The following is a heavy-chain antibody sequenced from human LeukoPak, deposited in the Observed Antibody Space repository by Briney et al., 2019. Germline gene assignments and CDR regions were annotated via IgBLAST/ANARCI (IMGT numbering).Heavy chain of an antibody. D-gene: IGHD4-11*01. Sequence: GGSLTLSCAASGFTISNNYMNWVRQTPGRGLEWVSIIYSGGSTYYAESVKGRFTISRANSKNTLYLQMNSMRAEDTAVYYCARRPYTNNHYYYAMDAWGQGTTVTVYS. CDR1: GFTISNNY. V-gene: IGHV3-66*01. CDR3: ARRPYTNNHYYYAMDA. J-gene: IGHJ6*02. CDR2: IYSGGST.